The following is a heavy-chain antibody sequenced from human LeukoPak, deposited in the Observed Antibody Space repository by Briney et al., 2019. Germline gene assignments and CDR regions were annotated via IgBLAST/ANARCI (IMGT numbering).Heavy chain of an antibody. CDR2: IIPIFGTA. V-gene: IGHV1-69*13. D-gene: IGHD3-22*01. J-gene: IGHJ4*02. CDR3: ARDMSNYYDGSGYYPN. CDR1: GGTFSSYA. Sequence: ASVKVSCKASGGTFSSYAISWVRQAPGQGLEWMGGIIPIFGTANYAQKFQGRVTITADESTSTAYMELSSLRSEDTAVYYCARDMSNYYDGSGYYPNWGQGTLVTVSS.